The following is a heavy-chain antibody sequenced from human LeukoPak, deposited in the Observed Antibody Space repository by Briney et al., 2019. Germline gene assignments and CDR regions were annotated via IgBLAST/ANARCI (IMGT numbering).Heavy chain of an antibody. D-gene: IGHD1-26*01. Sequence: SETLSLTCTVSGGSISSGSYYWGWIRQPPGKGLEWIGSIYYSGSTYYNPSLKSLVTISMDTSKNQFSLKLSSVTAADTAVYYCARISGAVFGYWGQGTLVTVSS. CDR2: IYYSGST. J-gene: IGHJ4*02. V-gene: IGHV4-39*07. CDR1: GGSISSGSYY. CDR3: ARISGAVFGY.